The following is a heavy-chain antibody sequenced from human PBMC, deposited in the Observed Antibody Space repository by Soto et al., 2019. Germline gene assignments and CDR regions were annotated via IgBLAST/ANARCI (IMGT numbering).Heavy chain of an antibody. V-gene: IGHV4-39*01. J-gene: IGHJ4*02. CDR3: ARTTDGYSSSWYSDY. D-gene: IGHD6-13*01. CDR2: IYYSGST. Sequence: QLQLQESGPGLVKPSETLSLTCTVSGGSISSSSYYWGWIRQPPGKGLEWIGSIYYSGSTYYNPSLKSRVTRSVDTSKNQFSLKLSAVTAADTAVYYCARTTDGYSSSWYSDYWGQGTLVTVSS. CDR1: GGSISSSSYY.